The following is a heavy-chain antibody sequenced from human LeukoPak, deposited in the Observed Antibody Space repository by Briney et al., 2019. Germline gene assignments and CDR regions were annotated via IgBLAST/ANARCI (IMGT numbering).Heavy chain of an antibody. V-gene: IGHV4-59*10. CDR2: IYTSGST. J-gene: IGHJ6*03. Sequence: SETLSLTCAVYGGSFSGYYWGWIRQPPGKGLEWIGRIYTSGSTNYNPSLKSRVTISVDTSKNQFSLKLSSVTAADTAVYYCARDHVYYYYMDVWGKGTTVTVSS. CDR1: GGSFSGYY. CDR3: ARDHVYYYYMDV.